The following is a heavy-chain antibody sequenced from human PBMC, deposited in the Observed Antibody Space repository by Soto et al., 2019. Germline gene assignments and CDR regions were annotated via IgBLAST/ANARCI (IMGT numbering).Heavy chain of an antibody. CDR1: GYSISSGYY. V-gene: IGHV4-38-2*02. CDR2: VYHNGIM. J-gene: IGHJ4*01. Sequence: SETLSLTCSVSGYSISSGYYWGWVRQAPGKGLEWLGSVYHNGIMFHNPSFQSRVTISVATSKNQFSLNLRSVTAADTAVYYCAALWFGELAFNYWGHGILVTVPQ. D-gene: IGHD3-10*01. CDR3: AALWFGELAFNY.